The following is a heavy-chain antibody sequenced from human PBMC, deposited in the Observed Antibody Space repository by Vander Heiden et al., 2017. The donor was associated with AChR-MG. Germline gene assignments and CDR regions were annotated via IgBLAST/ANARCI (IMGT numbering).Heavy chain of an antibody. V-gene: IGHV3-53*01. CDR1: GFTVSGNY. J-gene: IGHJ6*03. CDR2: IYSGGST. CDR3: ARGVVTPLYYYYYMDV. Sequence: EVQLVESGGGLKQPGGSLRLACAASGFTVSGNYMSVVRQAPVKGLAWVSVIYSGGSTYYADSVKGRFTISRDNSKNTLYLQMNSLRAEDTAVYYCARGVVTPLYYYYYMDVWGKGTTVTVSS. D-gene: IGHD2-21*02.